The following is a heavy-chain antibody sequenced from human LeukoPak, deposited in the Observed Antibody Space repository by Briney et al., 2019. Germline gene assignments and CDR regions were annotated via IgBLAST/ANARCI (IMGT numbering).Heavy chain of an antibody. D-gene: IGHD4-23*01. J-gene: IGHJ4*02. V-gene: IGHV4-34*01. Sequence: SETLSLTCAVYGGSFSGYYWNLIRQPPGKGLEWIGEINHSGSTKYNPSLKSRVNISIDTSKNQFSLKLSSVTAADTAEYYCAGSTDYGGNFFDYWGQGTLATVSS. CDR2: INHSGST. CDR1: GGSFSGYY. CDR3: AGSTDYGGNFFDY.